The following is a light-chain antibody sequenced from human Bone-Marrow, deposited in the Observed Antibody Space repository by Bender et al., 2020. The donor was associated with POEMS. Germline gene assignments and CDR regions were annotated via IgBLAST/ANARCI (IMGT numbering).Light chain of an antibody. CDR1: SSDVGRYNY. CDR2: DVN. V-gene: IGLV2-14*01. CDR3: SSYTRNISLLYV. J-gene: IGLJ1*01. Sequence: QSALTQPASVSGSPGQSITISCTGTSSDVGRYNYVSWYQQHPDKAPKLMIYDVNNRPSGVSNRFSGSKSGNTASLTISGLQAEDEADYYCSSYTRNISLLYVFGTGTKVTVL.